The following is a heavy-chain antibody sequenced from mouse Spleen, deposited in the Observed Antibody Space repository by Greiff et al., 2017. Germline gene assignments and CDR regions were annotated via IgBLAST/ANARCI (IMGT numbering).Heavy chain of an antibody. J-gene: IGHJ2*01. V-gene: IGHV5-4*01. D-gene: IGHD1-1*01. CDR2: ISDGGSYT. Sequence: EVKLMESGGGLVKPGGSLKLSCAASGFTFSSYAMSWVRQTPEKRLEWVATISDGGSYTYYPDNVKGRFTISRDNAKNNLYLQMSHLKSEDTAMYYCAREGGGSSYVPNYWGQGTTLTVSS. CDR1: GFTFSSYA. CDR3: AREGGGSSYVPNY.